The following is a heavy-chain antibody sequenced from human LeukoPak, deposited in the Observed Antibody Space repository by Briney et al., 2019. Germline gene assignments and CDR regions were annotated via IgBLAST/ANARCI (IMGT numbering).Heavy chain of an antibody. Sequence: GAPLQISCKGSGSIFTTYWIGGVRQLPGKGLEWMGTIYPGDSDTRDSPSFQVQVTISADKSTSTAYLQWSSLKASDTDMYYCARGGYGGNRYYFDYWGQGNLVTVSS. V-gene: IGHV5-51*01. J-gene: IGHJ4*02. CDR3: ARGGYGGNRYYFDY. CDR1: GSIFTTYW. D-gene: IGHD4-23*01. CDR2: IYPGDSDT.